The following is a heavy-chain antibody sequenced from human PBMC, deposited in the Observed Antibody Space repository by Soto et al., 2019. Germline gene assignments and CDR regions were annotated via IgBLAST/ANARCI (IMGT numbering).Heavy chain of an antibody. Sequence: QVQLVESGGGVVQPGRSLRLSCAASGFTFSSYGMHWVRQAPGKGLEWVAVISYDGSNKYYADSVKGRFTISRDNCKNPLYLQMNSLRAEDTAVYYCAKERGGSYPFDYWGQGTLVTVSS. J-gene: IGHJ4*02. CDR3: AKERGGSYPFDY. D-gene: IGHD1-26*01. CDR2: ISYDGSNK. CDR1: GFTFSSYG. V-gene: IGHV3-30*18.